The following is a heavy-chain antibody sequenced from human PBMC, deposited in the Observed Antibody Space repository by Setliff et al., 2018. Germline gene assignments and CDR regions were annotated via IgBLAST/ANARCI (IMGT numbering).Heavy chain of an antibody. CDR3: ARHLLVQGTYHFDY. D-gene: IGHD3-10*01. Sequence: KASETLSLTCSVSGESFSNNYWSWIRQTPGKGLEWIGESNHGGSTTYHPSLKSRLTMSVDTSKNQFSLKLAAVTAADTAVYFCARHLLVQGTYHFDYWGQGSPVTVSS. J-gene: IGHJ4*02. CDR1: GESFSNNY. V-gene: IGHV4-34*01. CDR2: SNHGGST.